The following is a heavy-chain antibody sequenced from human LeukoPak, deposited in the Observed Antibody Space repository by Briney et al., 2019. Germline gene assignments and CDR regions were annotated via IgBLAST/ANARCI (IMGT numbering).Heavy chain of an antibody. Sequence: SETLSLTCAVYGGSFSGYYWSWIRQPPGKGLEWIGETNHSGSTNYNPSLKSRVTISVDTSKNQFSLKLSSVTAADTAVYYCARGRRITMVRGVRGTDDYWGQGTLVTVSS. V-gene: IGHV4-34*01. CDR3: ARGRRITMVRGVRGTDDY. CDR2: TNHSGST. CDR1: GGSFSGYY. J-gene: IGHJ4*02. D-gene: IGHD3-10*01.